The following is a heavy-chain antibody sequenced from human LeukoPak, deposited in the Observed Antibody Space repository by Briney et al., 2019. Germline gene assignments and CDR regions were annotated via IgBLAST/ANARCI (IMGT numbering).Heavy chain of an antibody. Sequence: GGSLRLSCAASGFTFDDYAMHWVRQAPGKGLEWVSGISWNSGSIGYADSVKGRFTISRDNSKNTLYLQMNSLRAEDTAVYYCAKAAMAEYYFDYWGQGTLVTVSS. D-gene: IGHD5-18*01. CDR3: AKAAMAEYYFDY. V-gene: IGHV3-9*01. CDR1: GFTFDDYA. J-gene: IGHJ4*02. CDR2: ISWNSGSI.